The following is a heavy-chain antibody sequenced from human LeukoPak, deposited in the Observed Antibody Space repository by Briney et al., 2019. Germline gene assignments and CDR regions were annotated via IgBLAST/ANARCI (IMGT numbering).Heavy chain of an antibody. CDR3: ARDSRPAMATYYFDY. CDR1: GFTFSSYA. Sequence: GGSLRLSWAASGFTFSSYAMHWVRQAPGKGLEYVSAISSNGGSTYYANSVKGRFTISRDNSKNTLYLQMGSLRAEDMAVYYCARDSRPAMATYYFDYWGQGTLVTVSS. D-gene: IGHD5-18*01. CDR2: ISSNGGST. V-gene: IGHV3-64*01. J-gene: IGHJ4*02.